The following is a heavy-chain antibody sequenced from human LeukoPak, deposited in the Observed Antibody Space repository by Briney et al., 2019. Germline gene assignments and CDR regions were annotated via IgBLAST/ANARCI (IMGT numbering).Heavy chain of an antibody. CDR1: GGTFSSYA. CDR2: IVPILGIA. J-gene: IGHJ6*02. Sequence: SVKVSCKASGGTFSSYAISWVRQAPGQGLEWMGRIVPILGIANYAQKFQGRVTITADKSTSTAYMELSSLRSEDTAVYYCARGALLWFGELLYYYYGMDVWGQGTRSPSP. D-gene: IGHD3-10*01. CDR3: ARGALLWFGELLYYYYGMDV. V-gene: IGHV1-69*04.